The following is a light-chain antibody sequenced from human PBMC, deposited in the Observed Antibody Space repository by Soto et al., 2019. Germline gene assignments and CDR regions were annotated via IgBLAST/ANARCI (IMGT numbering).Light chain of an antibody. Sequence: QAVLTQSPSASASLGASVKLTCTLSSGHSSYAIAWHQQQPEKGPRYLMKLNSDGSHSKGDGIPDRFSGSSSGAERYLTFSSLQSEDEADYYCQTWGTGPVFGGGTKVTVL. CDR2: LNSDGSH. J-gene: IGLJ2*01. V-gene: IGLV4-69*01. CDR1: SGHSSYA. CDR3: QTWGTGPV.